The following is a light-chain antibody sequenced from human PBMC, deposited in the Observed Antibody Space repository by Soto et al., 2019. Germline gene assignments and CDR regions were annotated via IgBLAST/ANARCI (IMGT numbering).Light chain of an antibody. V-gene: IGKV3-11*01. CDR2: DAS. CDR1: QSVSSY. Sequence: EIVWTQSPATLSLSPGERATLSCRASQSVSSYLAWYQQKPGQAPRLLIYDASSRATGIPARFSGSGSGTDFTLTISSLEPEDFAVYYCQQLSNWPPVFTFGPGTKVDIK. CDR3: QQLSNWPPVFT. J-gene: IGKJ3*01.